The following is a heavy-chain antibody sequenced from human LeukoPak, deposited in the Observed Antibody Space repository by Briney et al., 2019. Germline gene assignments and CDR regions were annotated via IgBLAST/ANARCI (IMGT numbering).Heavy chain of an antibody. V-gene: IGHV1-69*06. CDR2: IIPVFGTA. CDR3: ARGNDYVWGSYRYTIQVAAPYYYCYGMDV. Sequence: SVKVSCKASGAAFSRHAISWVRQGPGPGLEWKGGIIPVFGTANCAQKFQGRVTITADKSTSTAYMELSSLRSEDTAVYYCARGNDYVWGSYRYTIQVAAPYYYCYGMDVWGKGNTVTVSS. CDR1: GAAFSRHA. J-gene: IGHJ6*04. D-gene: IGHD3-16*02.